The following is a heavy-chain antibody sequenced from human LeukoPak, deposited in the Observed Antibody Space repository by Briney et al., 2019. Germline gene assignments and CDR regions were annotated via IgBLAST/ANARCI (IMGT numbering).Heavy chain of an antibody. Sequence: SETLSLTCTVSGGSISSYYWSWIRQPPGKGLEWIGYIYYSGSTNYNPSLKSRVTISVDTSKNQFSLKLSSVTAADTAVYYCARGDDIVLFDCWGQGTLVTVSS. CDR1: GGSISSYY. V-gene: IGHV4-59*01. CDR3: ARGDDIVLFDC. J-gene: IGHJ4*02. CDR2: IYYSGST. D-gene: IGHD2-15*01.